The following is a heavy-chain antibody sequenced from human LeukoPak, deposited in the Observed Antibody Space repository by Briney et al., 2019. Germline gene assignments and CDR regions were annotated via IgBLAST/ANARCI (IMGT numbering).Heavy chain of an antibody. CDR2: ITTYNGNR. CDR3: ARDCSNGVCFPRDY. J-gene: IGHJ4*02. CDR1: GYTLSDHV. D-gene: IGHD2-8*01. Sequence: GASVKVSCKASGYTLSDHVISWVRQAPGQGLEWVGWITTYNGNRKYAEKFQGRVTMTTDTSTSTYYMEMRSLRSDDTAIYYCARDCSNGVCFPRDYWGQGTQITVPT. V-gene: IGHV1-18*01.